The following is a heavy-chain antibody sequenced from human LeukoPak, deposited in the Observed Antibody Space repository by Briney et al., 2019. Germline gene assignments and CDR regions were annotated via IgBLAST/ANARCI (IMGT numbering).Heavy chain of an antibody. D-gene: IGHD3-22*01. CDR3: ARSSGYYHDAFDI. Sequence: GGSLRLSCAASGFTFSDYYMSWIRQAPGKGLVWVSRIKSDGSSTSYADSVKGRFTISRDNAKNTLYLQMNSLRAEDTAVYYCARSSGYYHDAFDIWGQGTMVTVSS. V-gene: IGHV3-74*01. CDR2: IKSDGSST. J-gene: IGHJ3*02. CDR1: GFTFSDYY.